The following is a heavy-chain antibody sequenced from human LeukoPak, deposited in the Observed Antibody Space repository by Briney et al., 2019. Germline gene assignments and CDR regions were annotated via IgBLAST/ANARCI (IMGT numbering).Heavy chain of an antibody. J-gene: IGHJ4*02. CDR3: ARGASRADY. CDR2: ISSSSYI. V-gene: IGHV3-21*01. CDR1: GFTFRSYN. Sequence: GGSLGLSCAASGFTFRSYNMNWVRQAPGKRPEWVSSISSSSYIYYADSVKGRFTISGDNAKNSLYLQMNSLRAEDRALYYCARGASRADYWGQGTLVTVSS.